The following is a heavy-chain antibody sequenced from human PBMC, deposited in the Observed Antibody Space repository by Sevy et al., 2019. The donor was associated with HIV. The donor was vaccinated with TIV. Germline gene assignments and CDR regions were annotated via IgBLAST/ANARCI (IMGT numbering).Heavy chain of an antibody. V-gene: IGHV3-30*03. CDR1: GFTFRSYG. CDR2: ISFDGRNT. J-gene: IGHJ3*02. Sequence: GGSLRLSCAGSGFTFRSYGIHWVRQSPGKGLEWVAFISFDGRNTYSADSVKGRFTISRDNSKNTLYLQMNSLRAEDTAVYYCASLPNNYYDSSGSSGDDAFDIWGQGTMVTVSS. D-gene: IGHD3-22*01. CDR3: ASLPNNYYDSSGSSGDDAFDI.